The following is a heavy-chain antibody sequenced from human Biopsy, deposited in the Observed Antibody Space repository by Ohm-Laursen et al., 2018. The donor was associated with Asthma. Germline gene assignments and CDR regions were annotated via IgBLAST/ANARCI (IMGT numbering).Heavy chain of an antibody. CDR3: ARCQVGYSSGWSLLLKKIYYSGMDV. J-gene: IGHJ6*02. CDR2: IMTVFGTT. D-gene: IGHD6-19*01. Sequence: SSVKVSCKPPGGTFSNFAISWVRQAPGQGLEWLGGIMTVFGTTNYAQKFQGRVTITADESTSTAHMEVTSLRSEDTAIYYCARCQVGYSSGWSLLLKKIYYSGMDVWGQGTAVTVSS. V-gene: IGHV1-69*01. CDR1: GGTFSNFA.